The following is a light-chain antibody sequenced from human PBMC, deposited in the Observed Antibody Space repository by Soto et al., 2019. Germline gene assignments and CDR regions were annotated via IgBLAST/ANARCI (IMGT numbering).Light chain of an antibody. J-gene: IGKJ5*01. Sequence: EIILTQSPATLSFFPGERATLSCGASQSVSSRYVAWYPTRTGLAPRLIIHDASSRATGIPDRFSGTKSGTDFTLTIRRLEPEDAAVYYCQQYGSSPITFGQGTRLEIK. V-gene: IGKV3D-20*01. CDR1: QSVSSRY. CDR2: DAS. CDR3: QQYGSSPIT.